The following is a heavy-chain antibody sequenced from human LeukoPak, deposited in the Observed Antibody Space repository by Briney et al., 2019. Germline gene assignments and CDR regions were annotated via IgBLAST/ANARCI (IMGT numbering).Heavy chain of an antibody. CDR2: IKQDGSEK. D-gene: IGHD2-21*02. CDR1: GFTFDSCW. J-gene: IGHJ3*01. CDR3: ARDVLVTSSPDAFDV. V-gene: IGHV3-7*01. Sequence: GGSLRLSCAASGFTFDSCWMSWVRQAPGKGLEWVANIKQDGSEKYYVDSVKGRFTISRDNAKNSLYLQMNSLRAEDTAVYFCARDVLVTSSPDAFDVWGQGTMVTVSS.